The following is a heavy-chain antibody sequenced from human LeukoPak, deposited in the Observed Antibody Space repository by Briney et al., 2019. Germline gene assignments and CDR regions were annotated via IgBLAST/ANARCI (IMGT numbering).Heavy chain of an antibody. V-gene: IGHV4-39*01. J-gene: IGHJ5*02. CDR3: ARHAGDGIAAAVVGWFDP. Sequence: SETLSLTCTVSGGSIGSSSYYWGWIRQPPGKGLEWIGSIYYSGSTYYNPSLKSRVTISVDTSKNQFSLKLSSVTAADTAVYYCARHAGDGIAAAVVGWFDPWGQGTLVTVSS. CDR1: GGSIGSSSYY. CDR2: IYYSGST. D-gene: IGHD6-13*01.